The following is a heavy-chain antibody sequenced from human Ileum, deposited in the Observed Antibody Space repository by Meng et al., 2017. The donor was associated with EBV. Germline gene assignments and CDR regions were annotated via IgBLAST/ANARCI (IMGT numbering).Heavy chain of an antibody. V-gene: IGHV4-4*02. Sequence: VHLQESGPGLVKPSGTLSLTCAVSGDSISSNNWWSWVRQPPGKGLEWIGEIYHSGSTNYNPSFKSRVTMSVDKSKNLISLNLSSVTAADTAVYYCASGRDYAWHSWGRGTLVTVSS. D-gene: IGHD4-17*01. CDR3: ASGRDYAWHS. CDR1: GDSISSNNW. CDR2: IYHSGST. J-gene: IGHJ4*02.